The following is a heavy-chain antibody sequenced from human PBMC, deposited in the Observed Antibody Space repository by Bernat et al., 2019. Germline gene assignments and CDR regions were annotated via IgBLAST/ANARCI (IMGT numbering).Heavy chain of an antibody. CDR3: AKGYSSNLFDY. V-gene: IGHV3-33*06. CDR1: GFTFSSYA. J-gene: IGHJ4*02. CDR2: IWYDGSNK. Sequence: VQLVESGGGLVQPGGSLRLSCSASGFTFSSYAMHWVRQAPGKGLEWVAVIWYDGSNKYYADSVKGRFTISRDNSKNTLYLQMNSLRAEDTAVYYCAKGYSSNLFDYWGQGTLVTVSS. D-gene: IGHD6-19*01.